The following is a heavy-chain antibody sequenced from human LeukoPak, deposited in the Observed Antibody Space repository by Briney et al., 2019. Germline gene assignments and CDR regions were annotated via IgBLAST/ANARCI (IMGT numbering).Heavy chain of an antibody. CDR1: GYTLTELS. V-gene: IGHV1-24*01. CDR2: FDPEDGET. CDR3: AIGRPRSYYFDY. J-gene: IGHJ4*02. D-gene: IGHD1-26*01. Sequence: ASVKVSCKVSGYTLTELSMHWVRQAPGQGLEWMGGFDPEDGETIYAQKFQGRVTMTEDTSTDTAYMELSSLRSEDTAVYYCAIGRPRSYYFDYWGQGTLVTVSS.